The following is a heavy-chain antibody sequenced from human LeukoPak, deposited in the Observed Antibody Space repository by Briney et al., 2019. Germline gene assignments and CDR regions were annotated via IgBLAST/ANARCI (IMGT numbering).Heavy chain of an antibody. CDR1: GFTFRSYG. J-gene: IGHJ6*04. CDR3: AELGITMIGGV. Sequence: GGSLRLSCAASGFTFRSYGMHWVRQAPGKGLEWVSAISGSGVSTYYADSVKGRFTISRDNAKNSLYLQMNSLRAEDTAVYYCAELGITMIGGVWGKGTTVTISS. CDR2: ISGSGVST. V-gene: IGHV3-23*01. D-gene: IGHD3-10*02.